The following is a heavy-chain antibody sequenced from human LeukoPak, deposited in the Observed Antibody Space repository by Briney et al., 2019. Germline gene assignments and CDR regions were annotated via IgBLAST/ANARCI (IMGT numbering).Heavy chain of an antibody. V-gene: IGHV1-2*02. CDR1: GYKFTDDY. CDR3: APTAEAYTSWWKV. J-gene: IGHJ4*02. CDR2: INPDSGFT. Sequence: ASVKVSCKASGYKFTDDYMHWVRQAPEQGLEFMGWINPDSGFTNYAQKFKGRVIMTRDTSISTAYLEVRSLTSDDTAVYYCAPTAEAYTSWWKVWGQGTLVTVSS. D-gene: IGHD3-16*01.